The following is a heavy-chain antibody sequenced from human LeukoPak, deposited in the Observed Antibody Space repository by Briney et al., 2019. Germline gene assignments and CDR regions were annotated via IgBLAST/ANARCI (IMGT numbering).Heavy chain of an antibody. J-gene: IGHJ4*02. CDR2: IYYSGST. CDR1: DGSISSYY. V-gene: IGHV4-59*01. Sequence: PSETLSLTCTVSDGSISSYYWSWIRQPPGKGLEWIGYIYYSGSTNYNPSLKSRVTISVDTSKNQFSLKLSSVTAADTAVYYCARVTPGYYFDYWGQGTLVTVSS. CDR3: ARVTPGYYFDY.